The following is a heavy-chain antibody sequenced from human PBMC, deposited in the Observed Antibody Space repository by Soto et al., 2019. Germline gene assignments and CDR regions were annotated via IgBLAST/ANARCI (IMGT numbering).Heavy chain of an antibody. CDR3: AKDGYDILTGSFDY. Sequence: PGGSLRLSCAASGFTFSSYAMSWVRQAPGKGLEWVSAISGSGGSTYYADSVKGRFTISRDNSKNTLYLQMNSLRAKDTAVYYCAKDGYDILTGSFDYWGQGTLVTVSS. J-gene: IGHJ4*02. V-gene: IGHV3-23*01. CDR2: ISGSGGST. CDR1: GFTFSSYA. D-gene: IGHD3-9*01.